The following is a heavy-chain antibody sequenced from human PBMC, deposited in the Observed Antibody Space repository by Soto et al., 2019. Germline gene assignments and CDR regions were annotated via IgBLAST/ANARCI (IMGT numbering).Heavy chain of an antibody. J-gene: IGHJ6*02. Sequence: GGPLRLSSAASGFTFSSYGMHWVRQAPGKGLEWVHGIRYDGSNKYYADSVKGRFTISRDNSKNTLYLQMNSLRAEDTAVYYWARYARAVAGTGRNYYYYYYGMDVWGQGTTVT. V-gene: IGHV3-33*01. CDR1: GFTFSSYG. D-gene: IGHD6-19*01. CDR3: ARYARAVAGTGRNYYYYYYGMDV. CDR2: IRYDGSNK.